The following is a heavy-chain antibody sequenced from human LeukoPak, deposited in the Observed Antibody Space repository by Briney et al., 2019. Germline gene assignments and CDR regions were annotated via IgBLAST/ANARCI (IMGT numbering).Heavy chain of an antibody. CDR2: INHSGGN. J-gene: IGHJ4*02. D-gene: IGHD3-16*01. CDR3: ARGAWGFPWDY. CDR1: DGSFSNYY. Sequence: SETLSLTCAVYDGSFSNYYWTWVRQPPGKGLEWIGEINHSGGNNYSPSLKSRVAISVDTSKNQFSLRLSSVTAADTAVYYCARGAWGFPWDYWGQGTLVTVSS. V-gene: IGHV4-34*01.